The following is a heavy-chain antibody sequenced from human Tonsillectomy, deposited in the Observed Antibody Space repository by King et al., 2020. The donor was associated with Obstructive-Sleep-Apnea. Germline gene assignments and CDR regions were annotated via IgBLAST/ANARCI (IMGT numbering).Heavy chain of an antibody. Sequence: VQLQQWGAGLLKPSETLSLTCAVYGGSFSAYYWGWIRQPPWKGLEWIGEINHSGSTNCNPSLKSRVTISVDTSRNQFSLKLHSVTAADTAVYYCARVLGAAGPDYFFDYWGQGTLVTVSS. J-gene: IGHJ4*02. CDR1: GGSFSAYY. D-gene: IGHD1-26*01. CDR3: ARVLGAAGPDYFFDY. V-gene: IGHV4-34*01. CDR2: INHSGST.